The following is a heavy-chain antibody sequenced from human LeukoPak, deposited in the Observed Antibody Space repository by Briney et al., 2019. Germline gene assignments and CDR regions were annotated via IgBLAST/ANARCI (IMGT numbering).Heavy chain of an antibody. V-gene: IGHV1-69*01. CDR1: GGTFSSYA. CDR2: IIPIFGTA. J-gene: IGHJ5*02. CDR3: ARDWTGGSGSIGVVWFDP. Sequence: SVKVSCKASGGTFSSYAISWVRQAPGQGLEWMGGIIPIFGTANYAQKFQGRVTITADESTSTAYMELSSLRSEGTAVYYCARDWTGGSGSIGVVWFDPWGQGTLVTVSS. D-gene: IGHD3-10*01.